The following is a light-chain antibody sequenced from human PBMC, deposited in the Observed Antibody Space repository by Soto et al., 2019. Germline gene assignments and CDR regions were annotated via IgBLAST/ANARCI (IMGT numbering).Light chain of an antibody. CDR3: QQYNNWPQT. CDR2: GVS. V-gene: IGKV3-15*01. J-gene: IGKJ1*01. CDR1: ESVSTN. Sequence: EIVLTQSPATLSVSPGERATLSCRASESVSTNLAWYQQKPGQAPRRLIYGVSTGATGIPARFSGRGSGTAFTLTISSLQSEDFAVFYCQQYNNWPQTFGQGTKVDIK.